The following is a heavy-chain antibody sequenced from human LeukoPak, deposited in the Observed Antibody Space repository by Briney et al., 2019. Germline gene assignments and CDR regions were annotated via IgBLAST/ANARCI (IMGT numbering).Heavy chain of an antibody. CDR3: ATSPIQLWAFDM. Sequence: PGGALRLSCAASGFTFSSYGMHWVRQAPGKGLEWVAVIWYDGSNKYYADSVKGRFTISRDNSKNTLYLQMNSLRVEDTAIYYCATSPIQLWAFDMWGRGTMVTVSS. CDR1: GFTFSSYG. J-gene: IGHJ3*02. V-gene: IGHV3-33*01. CDR2: IWYDGSNK. D-gene: IGHD5-18*01.